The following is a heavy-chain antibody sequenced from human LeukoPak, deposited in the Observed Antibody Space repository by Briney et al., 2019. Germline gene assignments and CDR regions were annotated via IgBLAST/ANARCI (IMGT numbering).Heavy chain of an antibody. CDR1: GGSISGYY. CDR3: PRVSGYDWESFYDY. CDR2: IFYSGST. V-gene: IGHV4-59*01. J-gene: IGHJ4*02. Sequence: SETLSLTCTVSGGSISGYYWSWIRHPPGKGLEWIGYIFYSGSTNYNPSLKSRVTISVDTSNNQFSLKLSSVTAADTAMYYCPRVSGYDWESFYDYWGQGSLVTVSS. D-gene: IGHD5-12*01.